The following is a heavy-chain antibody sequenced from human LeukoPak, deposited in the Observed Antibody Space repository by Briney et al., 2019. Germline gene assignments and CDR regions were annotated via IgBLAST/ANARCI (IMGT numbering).Heavy chain of an antibody. CDR3: ASDVTIFGVITRPYFDY. CDR1: GFTFSNYG. CDR2: IRYDGSNK. Sequence: GGSLRLSCAASGFTFSNYGMHWVRQAPGKGLEWVAFIRYDGSNKYYADSVKGRFTISRDNSKNTLYLQMNSLRTGDTAVYYCASDVTIFGVITRPYFDYWGQGTLVTVSS. V-gene: IGHV3-30*02. J-gene: IGHJ4*02. D-gene: IGHD3-3*01.